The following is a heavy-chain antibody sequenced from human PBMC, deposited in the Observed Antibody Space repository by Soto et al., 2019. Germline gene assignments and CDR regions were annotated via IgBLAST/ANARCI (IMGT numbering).Heavy chain of an antibody. J-gene: IGHJ6*02. V-gene: IGHV1-3*05. CDR2: INIGSGNT. CDR1: GYAFSSYA. D-gene: IGHD2-21*02. CDR3: ARDGGDCGYRLIYYYYIGMDV. Sequence: QVQLVQSGAEEKKPGASVKVSCNASGYAFSSYAMHWVRQAPGQRLEWMGWINIGSGNTEYSQNFQDRITITRDTSASTVYMELSSLRSEDTAVYYCARDGGDCGYRLIYYYYIGMDVWGQGTTVSVSS.